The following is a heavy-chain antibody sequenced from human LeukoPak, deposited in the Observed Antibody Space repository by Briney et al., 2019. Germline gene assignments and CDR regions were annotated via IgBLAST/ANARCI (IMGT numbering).Heavy chain of an antibody. CDR2: INHSGST. Sequence: SGTLSLTCAVYGGSFSGYYWSWIRQPPGKGLEWIGEINHSGSTNYNPSLKSRVTISVDTSKNQFSLKLSSVTAADTAVYYCARGQGRTFDYWGQGTLVTVSS. D-gene: IGHD2-15*01. J-gene: IGHJ4*02. CDR1: GGSFSGYY. CDR3: ARGQGRTFDY. V-gene: IGHV4-34*01.